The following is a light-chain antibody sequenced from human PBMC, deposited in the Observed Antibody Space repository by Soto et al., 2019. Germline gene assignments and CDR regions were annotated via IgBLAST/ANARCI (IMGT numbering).Light chain of an antibody. CDR3: QQYNDWFSIT. CDR1: QSFRSSY. Sequence: EIVLTQSPGTLSLSPGERATLSCRASQSFRSSYLAWYQQRPGQAPRLLIYAASTRATGIPARFSGSGSGTEFTLTISSLQSEDFGVYYCQQYNDWFSITFGQGTRLEIK. J-gene: IGKJ5*01. V-gene: IGKV3-15*01. CDR2: AAS.